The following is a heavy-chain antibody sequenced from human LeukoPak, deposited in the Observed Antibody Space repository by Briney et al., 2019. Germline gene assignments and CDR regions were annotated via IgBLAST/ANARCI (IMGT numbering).Heavy chain of an antibody. V-gene: IGHV4-4*07. D-gene: IGHD1-26*01. CDR2: IYTSGST. CDR1: GGSISSYY. J-gene: IGHJ6*03. Sequence: PSETLSLTCTVSGGSISSYYWSWLRQPAGKGLEWIGRIYTSGSTNYNPSLKSRVTMSVDTSKNQFSLKLSSVTAADTAVYYCAREVVGAKDYYYYYMDVWGKGTTVTVSS. CDR3: AREVVGAKDYYYYYMDV.